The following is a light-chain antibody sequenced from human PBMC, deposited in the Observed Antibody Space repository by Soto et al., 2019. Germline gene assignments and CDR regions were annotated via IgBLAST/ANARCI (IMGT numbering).Light chain of an antibody. CDR2: EVT. CDR3: SAYAGSNTFV. CDR1: SSYVGDNY. V-gene: IGLV2-8*01. J-gene: IGLJ1*01. Sequence: QSALAQPPSASGSPGQSVTISCTGTSSYVGDNYVSWYQQHVGKAPKLIIYEVTLRPSGVPDRFSGSKSGNTASLTVSGLQADDEADYYCSAYAGSNTFVFGTGTNLTVL.